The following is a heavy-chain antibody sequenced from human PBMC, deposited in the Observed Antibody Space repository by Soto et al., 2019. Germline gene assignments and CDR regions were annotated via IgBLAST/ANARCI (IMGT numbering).Heavy chain of an antibody. CDR3: ARSRITMIVVVPDAFDI. Sequence: PGESLKISCKASGYSFTRYWISWVRQMPGKGLEWMGRLDPSDSYTSYSPSFQGHVTISTDKSISTAYLQWSSLKASDTAMYYCARSRITMIVVVPDAFDIWGQGTMVTVSS. CDR1: GYSFTRYW. D-gene: IGHD3-22*01. CDR2: LDPSDSYT. V-gene: IGHV5-10-1*01. J-gene: IGHJ3*02.